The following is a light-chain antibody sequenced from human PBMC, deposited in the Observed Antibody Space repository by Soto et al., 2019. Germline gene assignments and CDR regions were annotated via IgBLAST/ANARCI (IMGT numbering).Light chain of an antibody. CDR1: SNDVGSYNL. V-gene: IGLV2-23*01. CDR3: CSYAGSSTYV. Sequence: QSVLSQPASLSGSPGQSITIAFTGTSNDVGSYNLVSCYQQHPGKAPKLMIYEGSKRPSGVSNRFSGSKSGNTASLTISGLQAEDEADYYCCSYAGSSTYVFGTGTKVTVL. CDR2: EGS. J-gene: IGLJ1*01.